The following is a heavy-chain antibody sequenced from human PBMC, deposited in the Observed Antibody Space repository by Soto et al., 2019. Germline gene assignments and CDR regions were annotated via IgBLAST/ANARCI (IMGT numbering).Heavy chain of an antibody. CDR2: THYSGVT. D-gene: IGHD2-15*01. CDR1: GGSLSSGYYY. J-gene: IGHJ6*02. Sequence: PSETQSLTCPVSGGSLSSGYYYWNWIRQPPGKALEWIGYTHYSGVTTYNPSLESRVSISVDTSKNQFSLKLNSVTAADTAVYYCAGTFCSGGSCYSGGVYYYAMDVWGQGTTVTVSS. V-gene: IGHV4-30-4*01. CDR3: AGTFCSGGSCYSGGVYYYAMDV.